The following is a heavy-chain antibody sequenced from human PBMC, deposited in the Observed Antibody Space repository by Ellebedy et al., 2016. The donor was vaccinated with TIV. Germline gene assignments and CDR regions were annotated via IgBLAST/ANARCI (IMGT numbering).Heavy chain of an antibody. Sequence: AASVNVSCKASGYTFTDYYMHWVRQAPGQGLEWIGWINPNSCGTNFAQQFQGRVTMTRDTSISTAYMELSRLRSDDTAVYYCTYGSGSYPLGYWGQGTLVTVSS. V-gene: IGHV1-2*02. CDR3: TYGSGSYPLGY. CDR2: INPNSCGT. D-gene: IGHD3-10*01. CDR1: GYTFTDYY. J-gene: IGHJ4*02.